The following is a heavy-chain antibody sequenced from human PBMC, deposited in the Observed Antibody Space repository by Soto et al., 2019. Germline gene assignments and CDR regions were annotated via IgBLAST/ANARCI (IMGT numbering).Heavy chain of an antibody. J-gene: IGHJ4*02. D-gene: IGHD2-2*01. Sequence: EVQLVESGGGLVKPGGSLRLSCAASGFTFSNAWMNWVRQAPGKGLEWVGRIKSKTDGGTKDYAAPVQGRFTISRDDSKNTLYLQMNSLKTEDTAVYYCTPLWIVVVPAASTRAAAGTDQTEYWGQGTLVTVSS. V-gene: IGHV3-15*07. CDR2: IKSKTDGGTK. CDR3: TPLWIVVVPAASTRAAAGTDQTEY. CDR1: GFTFSNAW.